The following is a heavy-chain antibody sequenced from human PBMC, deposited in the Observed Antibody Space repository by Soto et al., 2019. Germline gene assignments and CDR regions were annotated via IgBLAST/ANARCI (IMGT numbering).Heavy chain of an antibody. V-gene: IGHV3-23*01. J-gene: IGHJ6*03. D-gene: IGHD3-3*01. CDR3: AKDPYYDFWSGYLYMDV. CDR2: ISGSGGST. CDR1: GFTFSSYA. Sequence: PGGSLRLSCAAPGFTFSSYAMSLVRQAPGKGLEWVSAISGSGGSTYYADSVKGRFTISRDNSKNTLYLQMNSLRAEDTAVYYRAKDPYYDFWSGYLYMDVWGKGTTVTVSS.